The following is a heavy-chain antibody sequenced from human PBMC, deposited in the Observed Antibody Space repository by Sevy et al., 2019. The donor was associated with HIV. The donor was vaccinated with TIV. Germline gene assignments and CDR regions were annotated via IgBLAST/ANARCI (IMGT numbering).Heavy chain of an antibody. D-gene: IGHD2-2*01. CDR3: AREGVPAAIGLDY. J-gene: IGHJ4*02. Sequence: GGSLRLSCAASGFTFSSYGMHWVRQAPGKGLEWVATISYDGSKKYYADSVKGRLTISRDNSKNTLYMQMNSLRAEDTAVYFCAREGVPAAIGLDYWGQGTLVTVSS. CDR2: ISYDGSKK. V-gene: IGHV3-33*01. CDR1: GFTFSSYG.